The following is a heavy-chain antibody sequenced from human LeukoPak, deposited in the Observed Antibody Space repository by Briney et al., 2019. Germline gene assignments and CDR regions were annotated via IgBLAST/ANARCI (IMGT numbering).Heavy chain of an antibody. V-gene: IGHV3-30*18. D-gene: IGHD3-10*01. J-gene: IGHJ4*02. Sequence: GGSLRLSCAASGFTFSSYGMHWVRQAPGKGLEWVAVISYDGSNKYYADSVKGRFTISRDNSKNTLYLQTNSLRAEDTAVYYCANTRDDYYGSNFDYWGQGTLVTVSS. CDR2: ISYDGSNK. CDR3: ANTRDDYYGSNFDY. CDR1: GFTFSSYG.